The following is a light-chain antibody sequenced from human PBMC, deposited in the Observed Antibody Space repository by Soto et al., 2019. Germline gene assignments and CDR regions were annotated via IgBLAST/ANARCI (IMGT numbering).Light chain of an antibody. CDR3: QQYKSYFRT. CDR1: QNISAW. Sequence: DIQMTQSPSTLSASVGDRVTITCRASQNISAWLAWYQQKPGIAPKLLIYRASTLERGVSSRFSGSGSGTEFTLTISSLQPDDFATFYCQQYKSYFRTFGQGTKVDIK. J-gene: IGKJ2*01. CDR2: RAS. V-gene: IGKV1-5*03.